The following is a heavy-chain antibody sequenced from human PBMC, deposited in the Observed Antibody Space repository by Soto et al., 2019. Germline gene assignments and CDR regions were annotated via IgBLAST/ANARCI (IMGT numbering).Heavy chain of an antibody. CDR1: GYSFTSYW. CDR3: ARLADYCSGGSCYHGMDV. V-gene: IGHV5-51*01. D-gene: IGHD2-15*01. CDR2: IYPGDSDT. Sequence: PGESLKISCKGSGYSFTSYWIGWVRQMPGKGLEWMGIIYPGDSDTRYSPSFQGQVTISADKSISTAYLQWSSLKASDTAMYYCARLADYCSGGSCYHGMDVWRQGTTVTVSS. J-gene: IGHJ6*02.